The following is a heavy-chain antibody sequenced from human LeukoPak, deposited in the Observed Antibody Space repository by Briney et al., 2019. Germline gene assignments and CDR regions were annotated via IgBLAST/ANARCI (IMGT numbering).Heavy chain of an antibody. D-gene: IGHD2-15*01. Sequence: TGGSLRLSCAASGFTVSSNYMSWVRQAPGKGLEWVSYISSSSSTIYYADSVKGRFTISRDNAKNSLYLQMNSLRAEDAAVYYCARDPSRYCSGGSCPWYFDLWGRGTLVTVSS. J-gene: IGHJ2*01. CDR3: ARDPSRYCSGGSCPWYFDL. CDR2: ISSSSSTI. CDR1: GFTVSSNY. V-gene: IGHV3-48*04.